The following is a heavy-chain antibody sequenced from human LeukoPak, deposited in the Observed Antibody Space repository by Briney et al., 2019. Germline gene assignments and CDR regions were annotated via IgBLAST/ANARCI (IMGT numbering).Heavy chain of an antibody. V-gene: IGHV4-34*01. J-gene: IGHJ6*02. CDR1: GGSFSGYY. D-gene: IGHD3-3*01. Sequence: SETLSLTCAVYGGSFSGYYWSWIRQPPRKGLEWIGEINHSGSTNYNPSLKSRVTISVDTSKNQFSLKLSSVTAADTAVYYCARGEPLYDFWSGYYAYYYYGMDVWGQGTTVTVSS. CDR2: INHSGST. CDR3: ARGEPLYDFWSGYYAYYYYGMDV.